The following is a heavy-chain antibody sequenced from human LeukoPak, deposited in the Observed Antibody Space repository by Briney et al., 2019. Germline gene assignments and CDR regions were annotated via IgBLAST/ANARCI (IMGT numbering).Heavy chain of an antibody. CDR3: ARGRRDVFDI. V-gene: IGHV1-8*03. Sequence: ASVKVSCKASGYTFTSYYMHWVRQAPGQGLEWMGWMNPHSGNTGYAQKFLGRITLTRSTSTSMAYMELTSLKSEDTAVYYCARGRRDVFDIWGQGTTVTVS. CDR1: GYTFTSYY. CDR2: MNPHSGNT. J-gene: IGHJ3*02.